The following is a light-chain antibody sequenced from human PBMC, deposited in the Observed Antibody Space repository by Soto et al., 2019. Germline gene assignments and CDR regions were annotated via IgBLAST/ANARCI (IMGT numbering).Light chain of an antibody. CDR2: GVS. V-gene: IGKV3-20*01. CDR3: GQFVSAPPRT. Sequence: DIVLTQSPGTLSLSPGERATLSCRASQRVSSTFLAWYQQKPGQAPRLLIFGVSNRATGIPDRFSGSGSGTDFTLTISRLEPEDFAVYYCGQFVSAPPRTFGQGTKVDIK. CDR1: QRVSSTF. J-gene: IGKJ1*01.